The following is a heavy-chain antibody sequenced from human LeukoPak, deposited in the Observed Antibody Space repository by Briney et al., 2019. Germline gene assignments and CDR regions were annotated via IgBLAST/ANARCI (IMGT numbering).Heavy chain of an antibody. CDR3: ARDYSGYYYDSSGYYRSYYFDY. CDR1: GFTFSSYE. V-gene: IGHV3-48*03. J-gene: IGHJ4*02. Sequence: GSLRLSCAASGFTFSSYEMNWVRQAPGKGLEWVSYISSSGSTIYYADSVKGRFTISRDNAKNSLYLQMNSLRAEDTAVYYCARDYSGYYYDSSGYYRSYYFDYWGQGTLVTVSS. CDR2: ISSSGSTI. D-gene: IGHD3-22*01.